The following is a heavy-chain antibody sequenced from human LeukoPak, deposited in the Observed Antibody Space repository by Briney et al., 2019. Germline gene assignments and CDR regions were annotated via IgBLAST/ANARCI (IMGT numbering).Heavy chain of an antibody. D-gene: IGHD6-19*01. CDR1: GGSISSYY. V-gene: IGHV4-59*12. CDR3: ARETEAVAGLYYFDY. CDR2: IYYSGST. J-gene: IGHJ4*02. Sequence: SETLSLTCTVSGGSISSYYWSWIRQPPGKGLEWIGYIYYSGSTNYNPSLKSRVTISVDTSKNQFSLELSSVTAADTAVYYCARETEAVAGLYYFDYWGQGTLVTVSS.